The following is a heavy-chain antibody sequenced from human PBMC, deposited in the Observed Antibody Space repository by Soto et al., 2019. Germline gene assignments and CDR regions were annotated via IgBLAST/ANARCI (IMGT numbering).Heavy chain of an antibody. CDR3: ARDGGPDRYYYGMDV. D-gene: IGHD3-3*01. Sequence: SVKVSFKASGYTFTGYYMHWVRQAPVQGLEWMGWINPNSGGTNYAQKFQGRVTMTRDTSISTAYMELSSLRSEDTAVYYCARDGGPDRYYYGMDVWGQGTKVTVYS. CDR1: GYTFTGYY. CDR2: INPNSGGT. V-gene: IGHV1-2*02. J-gene: IGHJ6*02.